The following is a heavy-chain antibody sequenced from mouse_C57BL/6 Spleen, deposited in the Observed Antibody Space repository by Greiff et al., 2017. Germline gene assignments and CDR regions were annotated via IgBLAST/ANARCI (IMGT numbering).Heavy chain of an antibody. CDR3: ARDGEHYCDY. CDR2: ISDGGSYT. Sequence: EVKLVESGGGLVKPGGSLKLSCAASGFTFSSYAMSWVRQTPEKRLEWVATISDGGSYTYYPDNVKGRFTISRDNAKNNLYLQMSHLKSEDTAMYYCARDGEHYCDYWGQGTTLTVSS. V-gene: IGHV5-4*01. J-gene: IGHJ2*01. CDR1: GFTFSSYA.